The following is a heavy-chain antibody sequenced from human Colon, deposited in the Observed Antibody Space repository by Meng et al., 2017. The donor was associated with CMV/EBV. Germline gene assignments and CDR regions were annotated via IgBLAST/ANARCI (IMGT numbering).Heavy chain of an antibody. CDR3: ASTGPLYGLYFCY. CDR2: TNEDGSDK. CDR1: GGSFSNSW. Sequence: GGSLRLSCAASGGSFSNSWMIWVRRAPGKGLERVAKTNEDGSDKYYVDSVKGRFTIFRDNAKNSVYLQMNSLRAEDTAVYYCASTGPLYGLYFCYWGQGTLVTVSS. V-gene: IGHV3-7*01. J-gene: IGHJ4*02. D-gene: IGHD2-8*01.